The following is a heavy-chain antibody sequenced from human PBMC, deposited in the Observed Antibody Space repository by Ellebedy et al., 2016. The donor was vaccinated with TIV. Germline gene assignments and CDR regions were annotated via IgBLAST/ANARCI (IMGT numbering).Heavy chain of an antibody. CDR1: GGSISRFY. D-gene: IGHD3-16*02. V-gene: IGHV4-59*01. J-gene: IGHJ6*02. CDR3: ARGPIEDEIGYTPNFYYGLDV. CDR2: IYDSDRT. Sequence: SETLSLTCTVSGGSISRFYWTWIRQPPGKGLEWIGSIYDSDRTMYKASLKGRLTMSLETSKKQFSLNLNSLTAADTAVYYCARGPIEDEIGYTPNFYYGLDVWGLGTTVTVSS.